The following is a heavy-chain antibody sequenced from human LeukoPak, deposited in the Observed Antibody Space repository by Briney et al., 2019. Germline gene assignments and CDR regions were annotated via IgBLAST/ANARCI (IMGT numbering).Heavy chain of an antibody. V-gene: IGHV3-66*02. J-gene: IGHJ4*02. D-gene: IGHD4-17*01. CDR1: GFTVSSNF. CDR3: ASEDSGDYEGRFDY. Sequence: GGSLRLSCAASGFTVSSNFMTWVRQAPGKGLEWVSFIYGGDATSYAASVKGRFTISRDNTKNTLYLQMSSLRAEDTAVYYCASEDSGDYEGRFDYWGQGTLVTVSS. CDR2: IYGGDAT.